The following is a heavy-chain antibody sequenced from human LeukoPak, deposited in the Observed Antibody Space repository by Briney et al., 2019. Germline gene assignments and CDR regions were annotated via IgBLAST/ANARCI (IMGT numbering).Heavy chain of an antibody. J-gene: IGHJ4*02. CDR3: ASWDSITMVRGGQSATQRLDY. CDR2: ISWNSGSI. D-gene: IGHD3-10*01. CDR1: GFTFDDYA. Sequence: PGRSLRLSCAASGFTFDDYAMHWVRQAPGKGLEWVSGISWNSGSIGYADSVKGRFTISRDNAKNSLYLQMNSLRAEDTALYYCASWDSITMVRGGQSATQRLDYWGQGTLVTVSS. V-gene: IGHV3-9*01.